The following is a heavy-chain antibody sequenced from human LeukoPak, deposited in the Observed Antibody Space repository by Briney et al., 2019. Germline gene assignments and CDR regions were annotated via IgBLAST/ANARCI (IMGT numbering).Heavy chain of an antibody. Sequence: SETLSLTCAVYGGSFSGYYWSWIRQPPGKGLEWIGEINHSGSTNYNPSLKSRVTISVDTSKNQFSLKLNSVSAADTAAYYCARSSSTNEAGHYYGMDVWGQGTTVTVSS. CDR3: ARSSSTNEAGHYYGMDV. J-gene: IGHJ6*02. V-gene: IGHV4-34*01. CDR1: GGSFSGYY. D-gene: IGHD6-13*01. CDR2: INHSGST.